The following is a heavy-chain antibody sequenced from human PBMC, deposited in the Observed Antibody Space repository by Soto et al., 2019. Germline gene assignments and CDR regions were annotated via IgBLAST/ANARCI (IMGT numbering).Heavy chain of an antibody. J-gene: IGHJ6*02. CDR2: ISWDGGST. CDR3: AKGARTAMGPYGMDV. V-gene: IGHV3-43*01. CDR1: VFTFDDYT. D-gene: IGHD1-1*01. Sequence: GWSLRLSCASSVFTFDDYTMQWVRQAPGKGLEWVSLISWDGGSTYYADFVKGRFTISRDNSKNSLYLQMNSLRTEDTALYYCAKGARTAMGPYGMDVWGQGTTVTVSS.